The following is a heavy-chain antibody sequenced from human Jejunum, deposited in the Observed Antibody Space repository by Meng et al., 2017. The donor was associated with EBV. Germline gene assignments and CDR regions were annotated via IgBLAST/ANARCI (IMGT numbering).Heavy chain of an antibody. CDR1: GFTFSTYW. CDR2: INENGGTT. V-gene: IGHV3-74*03. CDR3: SRDLAGPYDD. Sequence: EGQLVESGGALVQPGGALRLSCAVSGFTFSTYWMHWVRPAPGKGLEWISRINENGGTTTYADSVRGRFTISRDNTKNTLYLEMNNLRAEDSAVYFCSRDLAGPYDDWGQGTLVTVSS. J-gene: IGHJ4*02.